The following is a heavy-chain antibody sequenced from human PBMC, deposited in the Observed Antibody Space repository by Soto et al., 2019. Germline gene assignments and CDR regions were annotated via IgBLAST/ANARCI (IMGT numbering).Heavy chain of an antibody. D-gene: IGHD2-15*01. Sequence: SETLSLTCTVSGGSISIYYWSWIRQPPGKGLEWIGYIYYSGSTNYNPSLKSRVTISVDTSKNQFSLKLSSVTAADTAVYYCARLHCSGGSCYDLAWFDPWGQGTLVTVSS. CDR1: GGSISIYY. CDR3: ARLHCSGGSCYDLAWFDP. J-gene: IGHJ5*02. V-gene: IGHV4-59*08. CDR2: IYYSGST.